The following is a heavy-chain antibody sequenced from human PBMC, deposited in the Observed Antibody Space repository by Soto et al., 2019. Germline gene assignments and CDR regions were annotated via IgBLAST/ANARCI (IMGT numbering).Heavy chain of an antibody. CDR2: IIPILGIA. CDR1: GGTFSSYT. D-gene: IGHD2-2*01. J-gene: IGHJ6*03. V-gene: IGHV1-69*02. CDR3: ARGGDIVVVPVDYYYYMDV. Sequence: QVQLVQSGAEVKKPGSSVKVSCKASGGTFSSYTISWVRQAPGQGLEWMGRIIPILGIANYAQKFQGRVTITAEKDTGTAYMELSSLRSEDTAVYYCARGGDIVVVPVDYYYYMDVWGKGTTVTVSS.